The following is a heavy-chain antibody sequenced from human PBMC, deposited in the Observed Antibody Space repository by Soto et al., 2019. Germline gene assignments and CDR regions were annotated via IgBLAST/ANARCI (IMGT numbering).Heavy chain of an antibody. V-gene: IGHV6-1*01. CDR3: ARDISGKFDY. J-gene: IGHJ4*02. CDR2: TYYRSNWYN. Sequence: LPTKCDIYTDSLYSNSAALNWIRQSPLICLDWLGRTYYRSNWYNDYAVSVKSLITINPDTSKNHFSLQLNSVTPEDTAVYYCARDISGKFDYWGQGTLVTVSS. CDR1: TDSLYSNSAA.